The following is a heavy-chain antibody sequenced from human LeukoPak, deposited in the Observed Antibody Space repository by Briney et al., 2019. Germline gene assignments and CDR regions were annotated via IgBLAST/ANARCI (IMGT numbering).Heavy chain of an antibody. CDR2: LSGTGRYI. CDR1: GFTFSSYT. J-gene: IGHJ3*02. Sequence: GGSLRLSCAASGFTFSSYTMNWVRQAPGKGLEWVSSLSGTGRYIYYADLMKGRFTISTDNAKNSLYLQMNSLRDEDTAVYYCASSLRDAFDIWGQGTMVTVSS. V-gene: IGHV3-21*06. CDR3: ASSLRDAFDI.